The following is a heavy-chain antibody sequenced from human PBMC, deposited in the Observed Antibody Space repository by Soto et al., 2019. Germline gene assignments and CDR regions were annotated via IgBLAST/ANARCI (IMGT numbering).Heavy chain of an antibody. V-gene: IGHV3-48*01. D-gene: IGHD3-9*01. CDR1: GFTFSNYS. J-gene: IGHJ6*03. Sequence: PGGSLRLSCAASGFTFSNYSMNWVRQAPGKGLEWVAYISSSVDITYYADSVKGRFTISRDNAKNSLYLQMNSLRVEDTAMYYCATTDGLYFPELVDVWGKGTTVTVS. CDR2: ISSSVDIT. CDR3: ATTDGLYFPELVDV.